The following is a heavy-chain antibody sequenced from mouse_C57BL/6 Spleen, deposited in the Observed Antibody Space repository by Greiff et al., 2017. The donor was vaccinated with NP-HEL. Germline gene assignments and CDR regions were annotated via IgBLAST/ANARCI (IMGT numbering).Heavy chain of an antibody. J-gene: IGHJ3*01. CDR2: IYPGDGDT. Sequence: VQLQQSGPELVKPGASVKISCKASGYAFSSSWMNWVKQRPGKGLEWIGRIYPGDGDTNYNGKFKGKATLTADKSSSTAYMQLSSLTSEDSAVYFCARDYGNSLFAYWGQGTLVTVSA. CDR3: ARDYGNSLFAY. V-gene: IGHV1-82*01. D-gene: IGHD2-1*01. CDR1: GYAFSSSW.